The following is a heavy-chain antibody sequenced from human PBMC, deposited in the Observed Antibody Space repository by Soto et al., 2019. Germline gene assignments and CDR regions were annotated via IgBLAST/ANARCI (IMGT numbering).Heavy chain of an antibody. CDR3: AKDVEGYYDSSSQFDY. J-gene: IGHJ4*01. D-gene: IGHD3-22*01. CDR2: ISGSGGST. CDR1: GFTFSSYA. V-gene: IGHV3-23*01. Sequence: GGSLRLSCAASGFTFSSYAMSWVRQAPGKGLEWVSAISGSGGSTYYADSVKGRFTISRDNSKNTLYLQMNSLRAEDTEVYYCAKDVEGYYDSSSQFDYWGNGTLVAVYS.